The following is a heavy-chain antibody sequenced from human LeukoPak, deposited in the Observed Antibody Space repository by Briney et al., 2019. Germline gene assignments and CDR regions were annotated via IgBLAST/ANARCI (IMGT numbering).Heavy chain of an antibody. D-gene: IGHD6-19*01. CDR1: GGSFSGYY. V-gene: IGHV4-34*01. Sequence: SETLSLTCAVYGGSFSGYYWSWIRQPPGKGLEWIGEINHSGSTNYNPSLKSRVTISVDTSKNQFSLKLSSVTAADTAVYYCTRGHSGWFAEYFQHWGQGTLVTVSS. CDR3: TRGHSGWFAEYFQH. CDR2: INHSGST. J-gene: IGHJ1*01.